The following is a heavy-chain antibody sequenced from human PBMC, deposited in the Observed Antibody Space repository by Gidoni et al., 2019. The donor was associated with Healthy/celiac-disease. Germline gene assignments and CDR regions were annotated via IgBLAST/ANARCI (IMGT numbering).Heavy chain of an antibody. D-gene: IGHD2-2*01. CDR3: AKVSGDCSSTSCPRKGEFDY. J-gene: IGHJ4*02. Sequence: QVQLVESGGGVVQPGRSLRLSCAASGFTFSSYGMHWVRQAPGKELEWVAVISYDGSNKYYADSVKGRFTISRDNSKNTLYLQMNSLRAEDTAVYYCAKVSGDCSSTSCPRKGEFDYWGQGTLVTVSS. CDR1: GFTFSSYG. CDR2: ISYDGSNK. V-gene: IGHV3-30*18.